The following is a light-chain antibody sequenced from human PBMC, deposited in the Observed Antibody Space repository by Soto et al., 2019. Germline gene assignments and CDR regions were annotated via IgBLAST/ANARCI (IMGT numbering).Light chain of an antibody. CDR1: SSDVGGYNY. V-gene: IGLV2-14*01. Sequence: QSALTQPASVYGSPGQSITISCTGTSSDVGGYNYVSWYQQHPGKAPKLMIYEVSNRPSGVSNRFSGSKSGNTASLTISGLQAEDEADYYCSSYTSNSTPYVFGTGTKLTVL. CDR2: EVS. CDR3: SSYTSNSTPYV. J-gene: IGLJ1*01.